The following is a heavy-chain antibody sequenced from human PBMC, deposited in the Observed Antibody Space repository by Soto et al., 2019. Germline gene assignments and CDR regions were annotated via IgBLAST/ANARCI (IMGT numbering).Heavy chain of an antibody. V-gene: IGHV3-11*01. D-gene: IGHD1-20*01. CDR2: ISSGGGTS. J-gene: IGHJ5*02. Sequence: VQLVESGGGLVKPGGSLRLSCAASGFIFSDYYMTWIRQAPGKGLEWISDISSGGGTSYFADSVRGRFTISRDNANNSLYLQINNLRAEDTAIYYCARRLTGRTTGDWFDPWGQGTLVTVSS. CDR1: GFIFSDYY. CDR3: ARRLTGRTTGDWFDP.